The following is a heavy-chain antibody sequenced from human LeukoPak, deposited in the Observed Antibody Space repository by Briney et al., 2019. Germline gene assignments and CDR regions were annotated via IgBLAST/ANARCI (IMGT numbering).Heavy chain of an antibody. V-gene: IGHV4-34*01. CDR1: GGSFSGYY. CDR2: INHSGST. Sequence: SETLSLTCAVYGGSFSGYYWSWLRQPPGKGLEWIGEINHSGSTNYNPSLKSRVTISVDTSKNQFSLKLSSVTAADTAVYYCARHTTMGHFDYWGQGTLVTVSS. CDR3: ARHTTMGHFDY. J-gene: IGHJ4*02. D-gene: IGHD5-18*01.